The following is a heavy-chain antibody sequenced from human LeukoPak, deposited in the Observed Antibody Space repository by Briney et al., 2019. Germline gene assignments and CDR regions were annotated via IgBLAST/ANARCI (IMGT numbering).Heavy chain of an antibody. CDR2: ISSGSTI. V-gene: IGHV3-11*01. CDR1: GFTFSDYY. Sequence: PGGSLRLSCAASGFTFSDYYMRWIRQAPGKGLEWVSYISSGSTIYYADSVKGRFTISRDNAKNSLYLQMNSLRAEDTAVYYCASQKSITMVPGGMDVWGQGTTVTVSS. J-gene: IGHJ6*02. D-gene: IGHD3-10*01. CDR3: ASQKSITMVPGGMDV.